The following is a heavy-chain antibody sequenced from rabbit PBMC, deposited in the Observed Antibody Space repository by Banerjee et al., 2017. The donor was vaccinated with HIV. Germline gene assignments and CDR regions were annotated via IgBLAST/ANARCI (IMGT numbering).Heavy chain of an antibody. CDR1: GFSFSNKA. CDR2: IYAAKGST. CDR3: ARAIVPWLGLTRLDL. V-gene: IGHV1S47*01. Sequence: QQQLVESGGGLVKPGASLTLTCKASGFSFSNKAGMCWVRQAPGKGLEWIGIIYAAKGSTDSASWVNGRFTISSDNAQSTVDLKVTSLTAADTATYFCARAIVPWLGLTRLDLRGPGTLVTVS. D-gene: IGHD4-1*01. J-gene: IGHJ3*01.